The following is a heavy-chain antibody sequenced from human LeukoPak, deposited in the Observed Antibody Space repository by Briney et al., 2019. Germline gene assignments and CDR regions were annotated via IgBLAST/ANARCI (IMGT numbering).Heavy chain of an antibody. D-gene: IGHD6-19*01. V-gene: IGHV4-34*01. Sequence: SETLPLTCTVSGCSITGYYWSWIRQPPGKGLECIGEINHSGSTNYNPSLKSRVTISVDTSKNQFSLKLSSVTAADTAMYYCARESTTVAGTFDYWGQGTLVTVSS. CDR3: ARESTTVAGTFDY. J-gene: IGHJ4*02. CDR1: GCSITGYY. CDR2: INHSGST.